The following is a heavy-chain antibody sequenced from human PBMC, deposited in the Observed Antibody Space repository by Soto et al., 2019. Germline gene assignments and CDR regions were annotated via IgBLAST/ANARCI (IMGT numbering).Heavy chain of an antibody. Sequence: QVQLQESGPGLVKPSGTLSLTCAVSSGSISSSNWWSWVRQPPGKGLEWIGEIYHSGSTNYNPSLESRVTISVDKSKNQFSLKLSSVTAADTAVYYCARYRAAAPYYFDYWGQGTLVTVSS. D-gene: IGHD2-2*01. J-gene: IGHJ4*02. CDR3: ARYRAAAPYYFDY. CDR1: SGSISSSNW. CDR2: IYHSGST. V-gene: IGHV4-4*02.